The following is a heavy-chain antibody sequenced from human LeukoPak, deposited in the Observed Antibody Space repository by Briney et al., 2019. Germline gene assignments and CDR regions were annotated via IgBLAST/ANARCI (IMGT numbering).Heavy chain of an antibody. V-gene: IGHV3-23*01. J-gene: IGHJ4*02. D-gene: IGHD2-21*01. CDR2: ISGSGGIT. CDR3: AKDDSNLWHYFDY. Sequence: PGGSLRLSCAASGFTFSSYDMNWVRQAPGKGLEWVSGISGSGGITYYADSVKGRFTISRDNSKNTLYLQMNSLRAEDTAVYYCAKDDSNLWHYFDYWGQGTLVTVSS. CDR1: GFTFSSYD.